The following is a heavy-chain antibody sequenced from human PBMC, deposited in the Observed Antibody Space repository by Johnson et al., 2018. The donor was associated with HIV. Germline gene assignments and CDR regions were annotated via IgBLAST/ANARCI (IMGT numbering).Heavy chain of an antibody. CDR2: ISWNSGSI. CDR3: ARGDVGLDI. CDR1: GFTFDDYA. J-gene: IGHJ3*02. D-gene: IGHD1-26*01. Sequence: VQLVESGGGLVQPGRSLRLSCAASGFTFDDYAMHWVRQAPGKGLEWVSGISWNSGSIGYADSVKGRFTISRDNAKNSLYLQMNSLRAEDTAVYYCARGDVGLDIWGQGTMVTVSS. V-gene: IGHV3-9*01.